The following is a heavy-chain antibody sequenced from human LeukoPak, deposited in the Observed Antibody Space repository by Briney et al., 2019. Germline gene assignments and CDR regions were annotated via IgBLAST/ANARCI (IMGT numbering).Heavy chain of an antibody. J-gene: IGHJ5*02. CDR2: IYYSGST. CDR3: AGLYIGPTIAAPDYWFDP. D-gene: IGHD6-13*01. V-gene: IGHV4-39*07. Sequence: PSETLSLTCTVSGGSISSSSYYWGWIRQPPGKGLEWIGSIYYSGSTYYNPSLKSRVTISVDTSKNQFSLKLSSVTAADTAVYYCAGLYIGPTIAAPDYWFDPWGQGTLVTVSS. CDR1: GGSISSSSYY.